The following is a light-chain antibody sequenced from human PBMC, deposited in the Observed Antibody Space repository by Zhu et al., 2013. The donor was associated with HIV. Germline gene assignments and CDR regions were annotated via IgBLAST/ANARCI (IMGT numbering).Light chain of an antibody. J-gene: IGLJ2*01. CDR2: QDN. CDR1: NLGNRY. CDR3: QAWDSGTHVV. V-gene: IGLV3-1*01. Sequence: SYELTQPPSVSVSPGQTARITCSAENLGNRYVSWYQRKPGQSPVLAISQDNKRPSGIPERFSGSNSGNTATLTISGTQAMDEAEYYCQAWDSGTHVVFGGGTKLTVL.